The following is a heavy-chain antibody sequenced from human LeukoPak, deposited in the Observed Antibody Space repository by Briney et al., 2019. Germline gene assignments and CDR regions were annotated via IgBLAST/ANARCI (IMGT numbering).Heavy chain of an antibody. CDR3: AKGDYDSSGPDY. CDR1: GFTFSSHT. J-gene: IGHJ4*02. Sequence: GGSLRLSCAASGFTFSSHTMSWVRQAPGKELEWVSAISGSGGSTYYADSVKGRFTISRDNSKNTLYLQMNSLRAEDTAVYYCAKGDYDSSGPDYWGQGTLVTVSS. CDR2: ISGSGGST. D-gene: IGHD3-22*01. V-gene: IGHV3-23*01.